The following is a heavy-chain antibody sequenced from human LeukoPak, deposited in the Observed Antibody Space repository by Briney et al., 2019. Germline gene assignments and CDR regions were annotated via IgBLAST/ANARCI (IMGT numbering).Heavy chain of an antibody. Sequence: PGRSLRLSCAASGFTFSSYGMHWVRQAPGKGLEWVAVIWYDGSNKYYADSVKGRFTISRDNSKNTLYLQMNSLRAEDTAVYYCAKDGRYFDWLLPQTAYYFDYWGQGTLVTVSS. CDR1: GFTFSSYG. J-gene: IGHJ4*02. CDR3: AKDGRYFDWLLPQTAYYFDY. CDR2: IWYDGSNK. V-gene: IGHV3-33*06. D-gene: IGHD3-9*01.